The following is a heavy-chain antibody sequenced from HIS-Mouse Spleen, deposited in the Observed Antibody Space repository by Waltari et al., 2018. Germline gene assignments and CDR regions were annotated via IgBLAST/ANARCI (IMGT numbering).Heavy chain of an antibody. CDR2: INPNSGGT. CDR3: ARARTYYYDSSGYHDAFDI. D-gene: IGHD3-22*01. Sequence: QVQLVQSGAEVKKPGASVKVSCKASGSTFTGSYMHCVRRAPGQGLEWMGWINPNSGGTNYAQKFQGRVTMTRDTSISTAYMELSRLRSDDTAVYYCARARTYYYDSSGYHDAFDIWGQGTMVTVSS. J-gene: IGHJ3*02. V-gene: IGHV1-2*02. CDR1: GSTFTGSY.